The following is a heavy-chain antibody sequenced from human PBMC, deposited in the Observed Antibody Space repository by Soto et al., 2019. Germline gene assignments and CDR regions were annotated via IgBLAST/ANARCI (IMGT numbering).Heavy chain of an antibody. D-gene: IGHD5-12*01. CDR2: IFHNGST. Sequence: QVQLQESGPGLVKPSGTLSLTCAVSSASIRSSNWWSWVRQSPGKGLEWIGEIFHNGSTNYNPSLKSRVTISVDQSKNQFSLKVSSVTAADTAVYYCARAFGYSGTHYYFYYMDVWGKGTTVTVSS. J-gene: IGHJ6*03. CDR3: ARAFGYSGTHYYFYYMDV. V-gene: IGHV4-4*02. CDR1: SASIRSSNW.